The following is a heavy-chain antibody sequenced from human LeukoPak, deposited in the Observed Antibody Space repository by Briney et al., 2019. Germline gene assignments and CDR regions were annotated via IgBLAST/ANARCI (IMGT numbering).Heavy chain of an antibody. CDR2: ISAYNGNT. V-gene: IGHV1-18*01. Sequence: GASVKVSCKASGYTFTSYGISWVRQAPGQGLEWMGWISAYNGNTNYAQKLQGRVTMTTDTSTSTAYMELRSLRSDDTAVYYCAREPYYYDSSGYFPFDYWGQGTLVTVSS. CDR1: GYTFTSYG. CDR3: AREPYYYDSSGYFPFDY. D-gene: IGHD3-22*01. J-gene: IGHJ4*02.